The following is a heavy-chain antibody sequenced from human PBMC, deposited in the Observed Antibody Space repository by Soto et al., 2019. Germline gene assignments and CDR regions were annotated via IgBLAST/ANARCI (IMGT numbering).Heavy chain of an antibody. V-gene: IGHV1-69*13. D-gene: IGHD3-3*01. CDR3: ARDDLDFWSGYSQDYYYGMDF. J-gene: IGHJ6*02. Sequence: SVKVSCKASGGTFSSYAISWVRQAPGQGLEWMGGIIPIFGTANYAQKFQGRVTITADESTSTAYMELSSLRSEDTAVYYCARDDLDFWSGYSQDYYYGMDFWGQGTTVTVSS. CDR1: GGTFSSYA. CDR2: IIPIFGTA.